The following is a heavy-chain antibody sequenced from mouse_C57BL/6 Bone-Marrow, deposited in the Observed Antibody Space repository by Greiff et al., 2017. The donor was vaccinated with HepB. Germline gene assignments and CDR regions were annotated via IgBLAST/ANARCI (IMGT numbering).Heavy chain of an antibody. CDR1: GYTFTSYW. V-gene: IGHV1-50*01. CDR3: ARGEYGSSSLYYYAMDY. J-gene: IGHJ4*01. Sequence: QVHVKQPGAELVKPGASVKLSCKASGYTFTSYWMQWVKQRPGQGLEWIGEIDPSDSYTNYNQKFKGKATLTVDTSSSTAYMQLSSLTSEDSAVYYCARGEYGSSSLYYYAMDYWGQGTSVTVSS. D-gene: IGHD1-1*01. CDR2: IDPSDSYT.